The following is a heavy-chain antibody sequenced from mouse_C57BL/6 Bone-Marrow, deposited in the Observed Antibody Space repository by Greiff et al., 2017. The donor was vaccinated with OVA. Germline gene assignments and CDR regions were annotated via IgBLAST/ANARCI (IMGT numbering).Heavy chain of an antibody. J-gene: IGHJ1*03. CDR2: IDPENGDT. CDR3: TTGVQLDWYCDV. V-gene: IGHV14-4*01. Sequence: EVQLQQSGAELVRPGASVKLSCTASGFNIKDDYMHWVKQRPEQGLEWIGWIDPENGDTEYASKFQGKATITADTSSNTAYLQLSSLTSEDTAVYYCTTGVQLDWYCDVWGTGTTVTVSS. D-gene: IGHD2-12*01. CDR1: GFNIKDDY.